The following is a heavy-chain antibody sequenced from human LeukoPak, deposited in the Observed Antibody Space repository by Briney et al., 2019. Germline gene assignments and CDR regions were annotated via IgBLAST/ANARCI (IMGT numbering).Heavy chain of an antibody. CDR3: ARGYSNNFYGFDH. V-gene: IGHV1-69*06. D-gene: IGHD5-12*01. CDR1: GGTFSSYA. J-gene: IGHJ4*02. CDR2: IIPIFGTA. Sequence: SVKVSCKASGGTFSSYAISWVRQAPGQGLEWMGGIIPIFGTANYAQKSQGRVTITADKSTSTAYMELSSLRSEDTAVYYCARGYSNNFYGFDHWGQGTLVTVSS.